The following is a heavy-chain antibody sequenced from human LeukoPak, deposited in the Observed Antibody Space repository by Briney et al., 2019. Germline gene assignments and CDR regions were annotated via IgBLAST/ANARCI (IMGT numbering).Heavy chain of an antibody. J-gene: IGHJ4*02. CDR1: GFTFSSYS. CDR2: ISSSSSNI. Sequence: GGSLRLSCAASGFTFSSYSMNWVRQAPGKGLEGFSSISSSSSNIYYADSVKGRFTISRDNAKNSLYLQMNSLRAEDTAVYYCARDLRLDERITIFGVVIDDYWGQGTLVTVSS. D-gene: IGHD3-3*01. CDR3: ARDLRLDERITIFGVVIDDY. V-gene: IGHV3-21*01.